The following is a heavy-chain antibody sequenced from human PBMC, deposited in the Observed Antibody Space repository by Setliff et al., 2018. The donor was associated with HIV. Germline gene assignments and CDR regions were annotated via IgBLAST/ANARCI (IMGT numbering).Heavy chain of an antibody. CDR3: ARGHVVGTSRYFDF. Sequence: SESLSLTCSVSGGSIRSGLNYWTWIRQPAGKGLEWIGQIYSGGATNYNPSLKRRVTISVDMPKNHFSLNLTSVTAADTAVYYCARGHVVGTSRYFDFWGRGTLVTVSS. CDR2: IYSGGAT. V-gene: IGHV4-61*09. D-gene: IGHD2-15*01. CDR1: GGSIRSGLNY. J-gene: IGHJ4*01.